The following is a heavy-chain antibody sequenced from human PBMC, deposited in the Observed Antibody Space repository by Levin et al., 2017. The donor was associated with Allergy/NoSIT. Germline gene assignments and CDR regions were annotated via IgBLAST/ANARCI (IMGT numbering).Heavy chain of an antibody. CDR1: GFTASDNY. Sequence: LSLTCAASGFTASDNYMSWVRQAPGKGLEWVSVIYSDGRTYYADSVKGRFTISRDNSKNTLYLQMNSLRAEDTAVYFCARGLPAATSYYFDYWGRGTLVTVSS. V-gene: IGHV3-66*01. J-gene: IGHJ4*02. CDR2: IYSDGRT. CDR3: ARGLPAATSYYFDY. D-gene: IGHD2-2*01.